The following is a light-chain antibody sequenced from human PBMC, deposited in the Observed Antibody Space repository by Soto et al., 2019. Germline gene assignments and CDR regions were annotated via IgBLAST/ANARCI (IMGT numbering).Light chain of an antibody. CDR2: KTS. J-gene: IGKJ1*01. Sequence: DIQLTQSPSTLSASVGDRVTITCRASQSISSGLAWYQQKPGKAPKFLIYKTSDLESGVPSRFSGSGSGTEFTLTISSLQPDYFATYYCQYYNNYCWTFGQGTKVEIK. CDR3: QYYNNYCWT. CDR1: QSISSG. V-gene: IGKV1-5*03.